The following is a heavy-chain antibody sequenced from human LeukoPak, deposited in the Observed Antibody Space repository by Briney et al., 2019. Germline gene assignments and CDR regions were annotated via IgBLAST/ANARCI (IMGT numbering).Heavy chain of an antibody. CDR2: IYYSGGT. D-gene: IGHD3-22*01. V-gene: IGHV4-59*01. CDR3: ARVRWYYYDSSGTDAFDI. CDR1: GGSISSYY. J-gene: IGHJ3*02. Sequence: SETLSLTCTVSGGSISSYYWSWIRQPPGKGLEWIGYIYYSGGTNYNPSLKSRVTISVDTSKNQFSLKLSSVTAADTAVYYCARVRWYYYDSSGTDAFDIWGQGTMVTVSS.